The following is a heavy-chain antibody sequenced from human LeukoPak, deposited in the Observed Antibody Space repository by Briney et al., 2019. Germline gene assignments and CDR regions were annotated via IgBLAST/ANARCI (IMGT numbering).Heavy chain of an antibody. J-gene: IGHJ6*03. CDR2: ITSDGRST. CDR3: ARAGELRYMDV. D-gene: IGHD3-16*01. Sequence: GGSLRLSCAASGFIFSSYAMHWVRQAPGKGLDFVAGITSDGRSTYYANSVKGRFTISRHNFKNTLYLQMSSLRADDTAIYYCARAGELRYMDVWGKGTAVTVSS. CDR1: GFIFSSYA. V-gene: IGHV3-64*01.